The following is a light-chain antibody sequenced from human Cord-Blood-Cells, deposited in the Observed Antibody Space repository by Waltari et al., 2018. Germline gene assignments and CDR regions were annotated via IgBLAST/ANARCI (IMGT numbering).Light chain of an antibody. V-gene: IGKV1-39*01. CDR3: QQSYSTPRT. Sequence: DIQMTQSPSSLSASVGDRVPITCRASQSISSSLNWYQQKPGNAPKLLIYAASSLQSGVPSRFSCSGSGTDFTLTISSLQPEDFATYYCQQSYSTPRTFGQGTKVEIK. CDR1: QSISSS. J-gene: IGKJ1*01. CDR2: AAS.